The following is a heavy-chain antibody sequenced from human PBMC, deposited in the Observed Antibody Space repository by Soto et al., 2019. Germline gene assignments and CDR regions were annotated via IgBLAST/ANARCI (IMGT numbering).Heavy chain of an antibody. CDR3: AARNGGYVFDY. D-gene: IGHD5-12*01. V-gene: IGHV4-34*01. CDR1: GGSLSDYY. CDR2: INHSGST. Sequence: SETLSLTCAVYGGSLSDYYWSWIRQPPGKGLVWIGEINHSGSTNYNPSLKSRLTISVDTSKNQFSLKLSSVTAADTAVYYCAARNGGYVFDYWGLGTLVTVSS. J-gene: IGHJ4*02.